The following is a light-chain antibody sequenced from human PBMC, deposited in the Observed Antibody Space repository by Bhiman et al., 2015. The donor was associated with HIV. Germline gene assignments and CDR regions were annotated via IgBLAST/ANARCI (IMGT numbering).Light chain of an antibody. CDR3: SSFTSSSNHVV. CDR2: DVT. V-gene: IGLV2-14*01. Sequence: QSALTQPASVSGSPGQSITISCTGTSSDIGEYDYVSWYQQQPGKAPRLIIYDVTERPSGISDRFSGSKSGYTASLTISGLQVEDEADYFCSSFTSSSNHVVFGGGAKVTVL. CDR1: SSDIGEYDY. J-gene: IGLJ3*02.